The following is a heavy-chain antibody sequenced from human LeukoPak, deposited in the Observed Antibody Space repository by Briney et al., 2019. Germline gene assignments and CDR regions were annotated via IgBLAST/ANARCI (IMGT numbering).Heavy chain of an antibody. V-gene: IGHV3-23*01. CDR3: ARVRGYCSSISCFDGFDP. J-gene: IGHJ5*02. CDR1: GFTFSSYA. CDR2: ISGSGGST. D-gene: IGHD2-2*01. Sequence: GGSLRLSCAASGFTFSSYAMSWVRQAPGKGLEWVSAISGSGGSTYYADSVKGRFTISRDNSKNTLYLQMNSLRAEDTAVYYCARVRGYCSSISCFDGFDPWGQGTLVTVSS.